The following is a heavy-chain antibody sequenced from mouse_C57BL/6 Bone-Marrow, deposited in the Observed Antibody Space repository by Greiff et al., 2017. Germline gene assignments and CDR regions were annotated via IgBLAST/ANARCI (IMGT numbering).Heavy chain of an antibody. CDR2: IWSGGST. CDR3: ARSYTTGYFDV. J-gene: IGHJ1*03. CDR1: GFSFTSYG. V-gene: IGHV2-2*01. D-gene: IGHD1-1*01. Sequence: QVQLQQSGPGLVQPSQSLSISCTVSGFSFTSYGVHWVRQSPGKGLEWLGVIWSGGSTDYNAAFISRLSISKDNSKSQVFFKMNSLQADDTAIYYCARSYTTGYFDVWGTGTTVTVSS.